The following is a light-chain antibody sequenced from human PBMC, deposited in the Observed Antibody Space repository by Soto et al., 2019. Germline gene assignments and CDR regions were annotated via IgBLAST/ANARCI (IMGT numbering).Light chain of an antibody. J-gene: IGLJ2*01. Sequence: QSALTQPASVSGSPGQSITISCTGTSSDVDYNYVSWYQQHPGKAPKLMIYDVSNRPSGVSNRFSGSKSGNTASLTISGLQAEDEADYYCSSYTSSSTLVFGGGTKLTVL. V-gene: IGLV2-14*01. CDR1: SSDVDYNY. CDR3: SSYTSSSTLV. CDR2: DVS.